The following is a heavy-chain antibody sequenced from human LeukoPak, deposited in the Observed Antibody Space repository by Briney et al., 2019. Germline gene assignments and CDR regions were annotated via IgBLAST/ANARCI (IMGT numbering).Heavy chain of an antibody. V-gene: IGHV3-48*03. Sequence: GGSLRLSCAASGFTFSSYEMNWVRQAPGKGLDWVSYISTSGSTIYYADSVKGRFTISRDNAKNSLYLQMNSLRADDTAVYYCAKDRAYPNDVFDIWGQGTMVTVSS. J-gene: IGHJ3*02. D-gene: IGHD2-21*01. CDR2: ISTSGSTI. CDR3: AKDRAYPNDVFDI. CDR1: GFTFSSYE.